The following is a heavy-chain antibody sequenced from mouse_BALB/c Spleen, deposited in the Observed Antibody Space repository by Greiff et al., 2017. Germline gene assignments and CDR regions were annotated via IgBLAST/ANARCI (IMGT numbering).Heavy chain of an antibody. D-gene: IGHD1-1*01. CDR3: TRIYDNYGSSYGVSWYFDV. CDR2: INPSNGGT. J-gene: IGHJ1*01. CDR1: GYTFTSYY. Sequence: VQLQQSGAELVKPGASVKLSCKASGYTFTSYYMYWVKQRPGQGLEWIGEINPSNGGTNFNEKFKSKATLTVDKSSSTAYMQLSSLTSEDSAVYYCTRIYDNYGSSYGVSWYFDVWGAGTTVTVSS. V-gene: IGHV1S81*02.